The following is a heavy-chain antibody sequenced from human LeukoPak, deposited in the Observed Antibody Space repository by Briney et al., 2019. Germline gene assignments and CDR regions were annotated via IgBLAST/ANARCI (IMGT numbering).Heavy chain of an antibody. Sequence: GGSLRLSCAASGFTFSSYWMNWARQAPGKGLEWVAIISNDGSRKYYAHSVEGRFTISRDNSKNTLYLQMDSLRAEDTAVYYCARDRAWNYFDYWGQGTLVTVSS. V-gene: IGHV3-30*03. D-gene: IGHD3-3*01. CDR2: ISNDGSRK. J-gene: IGHJ4*02. CDR1: GFTFSSYW. CDR3: ARDRAWNYFDY.